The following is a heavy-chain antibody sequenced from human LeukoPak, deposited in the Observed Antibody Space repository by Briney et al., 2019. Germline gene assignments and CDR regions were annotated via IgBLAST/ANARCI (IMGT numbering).Heavy chain of an antibody. Sequence: PGGSLRLSCAASGFTFSTYAMSWVRQAPGKGLDCVSATSSSGGYTYYADSVKGRFTISRDNSKNTMYLQMNSLRAEDTAVYYCAMAVIGSGWTLDYWGQGTLVTVS. J-gene: IGHJ4*02. CDR3: AMAVIGSGWTLDY. V-gene: IGHV3-23*01. CDR1: GFTFSTYA. CDR2: TSSSGGYT. D-gene: IGHD6-19*01.